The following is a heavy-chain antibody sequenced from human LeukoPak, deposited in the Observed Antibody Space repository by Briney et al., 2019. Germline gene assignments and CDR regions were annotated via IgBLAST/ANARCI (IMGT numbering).Heavy chain of an antibody. D-gene: IGHD3-22*01. CDR1: GGSISSYY. CDR2: IYTSGST. J-gene: IGHJ4*02. Sequence: SETLSLTCTVSGGSISSYYWSWIRQPAGKGLEWIGRIYTSGSTNYNPSLKSRVTMSVDTSKNQFSLMLSSVTAADTAVYYCARDRYYYDSSGYYWLFDYWGQGTLVIVSS. CDR3: ARDRYYYDSSGYYWLFDY. V-gene: IGHV4-4*07.